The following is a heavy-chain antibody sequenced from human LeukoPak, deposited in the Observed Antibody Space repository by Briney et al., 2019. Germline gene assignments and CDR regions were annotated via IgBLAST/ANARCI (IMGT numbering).Heavy chain of an antibody. CDR3: ARGTIAVAGTIDY. CDR1: GYTFTGYY. J-gene: IGHJ4*02. CDR2: INPNSGGT. V-gene: IGHV1-2*02. D-gene: IGHD6-19*01. Sequence: ASVKVSCTASGYTFTGYYMHWVRQAPGQGLEWMGWINPNSGGTNYAQKFQGRVTMTRDTSISTAYMELSRLRSDDTAVYYCARGTIAVAGTIDYWGQGTLVTVSS.